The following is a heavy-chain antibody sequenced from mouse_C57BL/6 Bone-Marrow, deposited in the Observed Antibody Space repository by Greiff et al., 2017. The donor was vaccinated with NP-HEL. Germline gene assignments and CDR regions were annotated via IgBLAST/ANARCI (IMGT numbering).Heavy chain of an antibody. CDR2: IDPENGDT. V-gene: IGHV14-4*01. J-gene: IGHJ3*01. CDR1: GFNIKDDY. Sequence: VQLKQSGAELVRPGASVKLSCTASGFNIKDDYMHWVKQRPEQGLEWIGWIDPENGDTENASKFQGKATITADTSSNTAYLQLSSLTSEDTAVYYCTTGITTVVAPFAYWGQGTLVTVSA. CDR3: TTGITTVVAPFAY. D-gene: IGHD1-1*01.